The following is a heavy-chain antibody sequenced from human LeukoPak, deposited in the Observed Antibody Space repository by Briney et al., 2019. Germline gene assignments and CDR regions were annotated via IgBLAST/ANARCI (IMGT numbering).Heavy chain of an antibody. CDR3: ARDRQYQLLYYFDY. D-gene: IGHD2-2*01. Sequence: GSLRLSCAASGFTFSSYGMHWVRQAPGKGLEWVAVIWYDGSNKYYADSVKGRFTISRDNSKNTLYLQMNSLRAEDTAVYYCARDRQYQLLYYFDYWGQGTLVTVSS. J-gene: IGHJ4*02. CDR1: GFTFSSYG. V-gene: IGHV3-30*19. CDR2: IWYDGSNK.